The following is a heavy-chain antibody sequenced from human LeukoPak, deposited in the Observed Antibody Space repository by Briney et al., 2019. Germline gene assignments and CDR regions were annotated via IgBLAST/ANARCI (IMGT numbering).Heavy chain of an antibody. Sequence: SVTLSLTCAVYGGSFSDYYWSWIRQPPGKGLEWIGEINHSGSTNYNPSLKSRVTILVDTSKNQFSLKLSSVTAADTAVYYCARGLTSMPPGGYWGQGTLVTVSS. V-gene: IGHV4-34*01. D-gene: IGHD2/OR15-2a*01. CDR1: GGSFSDYY. CDR2: INHSGST. CDR3: ARGLTSMPPGGY. J-gene: IGHJ4*02.